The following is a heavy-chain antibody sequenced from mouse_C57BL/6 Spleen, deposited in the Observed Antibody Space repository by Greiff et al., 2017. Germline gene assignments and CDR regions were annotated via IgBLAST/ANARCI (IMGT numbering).Heavy chain of an antibody. Sequence: LVESGPELVKPGASVKISCKASGYAFSSSWMNWVKQRPGKGLEWIGRIYPGDGDTNYNGKFKGKATLTADKSSSTAYMQLSSLTSEDSAVYFCARPHYGSSYWYFDVWGTGTTVTVSS. CDR1: GYAFSSSW. V-gene: IGHV1-82*01. J-gene: IGHJ1*03. D-gene: IGHD1-1*01. CDR2: IYPGDGDT. CDR3: ARPHYGSSYWYFDV.